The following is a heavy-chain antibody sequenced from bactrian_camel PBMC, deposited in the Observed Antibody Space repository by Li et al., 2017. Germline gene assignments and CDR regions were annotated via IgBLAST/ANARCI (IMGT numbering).Heavy chain of an antibody. CDR3: TADRPEYGGTCRHIRGTAYNY. CDR2: IERDGTT. J-gene: IGHJ4*01. CDR1: GYSVGGDC. Sequence: HVQLVESGGGSVQAGGSLRLSCAASGYSVGGDCVAWFRQAPGKEREGVGRIERDGTTTLSDSVKGRFTISQNNDKNILYLQMNNLKLEDTAMYYCTADRPEYGGTCRHIRGTAYNYRGQGTQVTVS. D-gene: IGHD6*01. V-gene: IGHV3S53*01.